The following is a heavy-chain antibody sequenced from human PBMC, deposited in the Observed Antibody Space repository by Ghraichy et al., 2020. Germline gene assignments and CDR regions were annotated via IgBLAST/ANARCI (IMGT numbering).Heavy chain of an antibody. D-gene: IGHD4-17*01. CDR2: INQSENT. J-gene: IGHJ4*02. V-gene: IGHV4-34*01. CDR3: ARTVRGYGDSTGGRFDY. Sequence: SETLSLTCAVHGGSFSGVYWSWIRQSPGQGLEWIGEINQSENTNYNPSLKSRVAISRDTSKDQFSLQLKSVTAADTAVYYCARTVRGYGDSTGGRFDYWGQGTPVTVSS. CDR1: GGSFSGVY.